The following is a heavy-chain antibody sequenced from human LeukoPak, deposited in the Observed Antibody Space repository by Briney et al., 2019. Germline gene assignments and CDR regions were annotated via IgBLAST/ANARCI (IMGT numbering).Heavy chain of an antibody. V-gene: IGHV3-72*01. CDR2: TRNKANSYTT. CDR1: GFTFSDHD. J-gene: IGHJ4*02. Sequence: PGGSLRLSCAASGFTFSDHDMDWVRQAPGKGLEWVGRTRNKANSYTTEYAASVKGRFTISRHDSKNSLYLQMNSLKTEDTAVHHCVTGNRFDFWGQGTLVTVSS. D-gene: IGHD1-20*01. CDR3: VTGNRFDF.